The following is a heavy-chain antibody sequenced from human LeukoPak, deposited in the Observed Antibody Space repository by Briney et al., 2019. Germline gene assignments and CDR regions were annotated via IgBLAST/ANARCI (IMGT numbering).Heavy chain of an antibody. D-gene: IGHD2-15*01. V-gene: IGHV3-30-3*01. CDR3: ARDGALYCSGGSCYSWLNAFDI. CDR1: GFTFSSYA. J-gene: IGHJ3*02. Sequence: GGSLRLSCAASGFTFSSYAMHWVRQAPGKGLEWVAVISYDGSNKYYADSVKGRFTISRDNSKNTLYLQMNSLRAEDTAVYYCARDGALYCSGGSCYSWLNAFDIWGQGTMVTVSS. CDR2: ISYDGSNK.